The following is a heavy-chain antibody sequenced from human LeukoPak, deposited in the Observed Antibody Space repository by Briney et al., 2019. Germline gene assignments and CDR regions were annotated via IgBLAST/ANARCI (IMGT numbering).Heavy chain of an antibody. Sequence: TGGSLRLSCAASGFTFSSYGMHWVRQAPGNGLERVSVIYGDGRTSHSASVRGRFTISRDNSKNIVSLQMNNLRAEDTAVYYCARGRGLGVVSPYFDYWGQGTLVTVSS. CDR3: ARGRGLGVVSPYFDY. J-gene: IGHJ4*02. CDR1: GFTFSSYG. D-gene: IGHD3-3*01. CDR2: IYGDGRT. V-gene: IGHV3-53*01.